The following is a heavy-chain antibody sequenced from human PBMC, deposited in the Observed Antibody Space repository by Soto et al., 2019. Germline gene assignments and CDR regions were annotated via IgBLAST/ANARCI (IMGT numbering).Heavy chain of an antibody. CDR1: GLPFSRYA. CDR3: ATAAAGPLGYFDY. J-gene: IGHJ4*02. V-gene: IGHV3-23*01. D-gene: IGHD6-13*01. Sequence: GWSLRLSCAASGLPFSRYALSWVRQAPGKGLEWVSAISGSGGSTYYADSVKGRFTISRDNSKNTLYLQMNSLRAEDTAVYYCATAAAGPLGYFDYWGQGTLVTVSS. CDR2: ISGSGGST.